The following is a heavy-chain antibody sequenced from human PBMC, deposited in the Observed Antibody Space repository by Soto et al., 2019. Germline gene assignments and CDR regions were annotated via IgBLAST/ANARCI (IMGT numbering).Heavy chain of an antibody. CDR2: ISWNSGNI. D-gene: IGHD5-18*01. CDR1: GFTFNSYA. Sequence: GGSLRLSCAASGFTFNSYAMHWVRQVLGKGLEWVSSISWNSGNIGYADSVKGRFTTSRDNAKNSLYLQMNSLRPEDTALYYSVRSKGGYSYGTPFDYWGQGTLVTVSS. CDR3: VRSKGGYSYGTPFDY. J-gene: IGHJ4*02. V-gene: IGHV3-9*01.